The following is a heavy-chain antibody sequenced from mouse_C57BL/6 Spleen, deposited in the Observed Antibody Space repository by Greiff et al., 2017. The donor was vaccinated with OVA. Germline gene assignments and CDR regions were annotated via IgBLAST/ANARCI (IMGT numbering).Heavy chain of an antibody. CDR3: ARQGDYYGSIAMDY. D-gene: IGHD1-1*01. V-gene: IGHV5-17*01. CDR2: ISSGSSTI. Sequence: EVKLMESGGGLVKPGGSLKLSCAASGFTFSDYGMHWVRQAPEKGLEWVAYISSGSSTIYYADTVKGRFPISRDNAKNTLFLQMTSLRSEDTAMYYCARQGDYYGSIAMDYWGQGTSVTVSS. J-gene: IGHJ4*01. CDR1: GFTFSDYG.